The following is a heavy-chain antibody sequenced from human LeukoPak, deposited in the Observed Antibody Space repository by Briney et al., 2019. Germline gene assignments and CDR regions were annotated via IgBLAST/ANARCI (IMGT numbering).Heavy chain of an antibody. V-gene: IGHV5-51*01. CDR1: GYSFTNYW. J-gene: IGHJ4*02. CDR2: IYPGDSDT. D-gene: IGHD2-15*01. CDR3: ARHVYCSGGSCLIDY. Sequence: GESLKISCKGSGYSFTNYWIGWVRRMPGKGLEWMGIIYPGDSDTRYSPSFQGQVTISADKSINTAYLQWSSLKASDTAMYYCARHVYCSGGSCLIDYWGQGTLVTVSS.